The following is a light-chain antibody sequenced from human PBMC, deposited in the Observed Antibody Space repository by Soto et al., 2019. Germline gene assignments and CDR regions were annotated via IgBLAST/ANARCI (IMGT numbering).Light chain of an antibody. CDR3: SSYTSSSSYV. Sequence: QSVLTQPAPVSGSPGQSIPISCPGTSSEVGGYNYVSWYQQHPGKAPKLMIYDVSNRPSGVSNRFSGSKSGNTASLTISGLQAEDEADYYCSSYTSSSSYVFGTG. V-gene: IGLV2-14*01. CDR1: SSEVGGYNY. J-gene: IGLJ1*01. CDR2: DVS.